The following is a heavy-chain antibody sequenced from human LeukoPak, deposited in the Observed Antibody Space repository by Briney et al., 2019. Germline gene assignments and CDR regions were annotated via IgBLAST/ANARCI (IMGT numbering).Heavy chain of an antibody. V-gene: IGHV3-30-3*02. CDR1: GFTLSSYA. D-gene: IGHD3-10*01. CDR2: ISYDGSNK. CDR3: AKTIVRDTQPAPFDY. Sequence: GRSLRLSCAASGFTLSSYAMHWVRQAPGKGLEWVAVISYDGSNKYYADSVKGRFTISRDNSKNTLYLQMNSLRAEDTAVYYCAKTIVRDTQPAPFDYWGQGTLVTVSS. J-gene: IGHJ4*02.